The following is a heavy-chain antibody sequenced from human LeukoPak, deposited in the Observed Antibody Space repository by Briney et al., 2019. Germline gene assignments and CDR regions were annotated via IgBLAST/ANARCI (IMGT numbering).Heavy chain of an antibody. CDR3: ARDSRPNVLLWFGELFGAFDI. D-gene: IGHD3-10*01. J-gene: IGHJ3*02. Sequence: GGSLRLSCAASGFTFSSYWMSWVRQAPGKGLEWVANIKQDGGEKYYVDSVKGRFTISRDNAKNSLYLQMNSLRAEDTAVYYCARDSRPNVLLWFGELFGAFDIWGQGTMVTVSS. V-gene: IGHV3-7*01. CDR2: IKQDGGEK. CDR1: GFTFSSYW.